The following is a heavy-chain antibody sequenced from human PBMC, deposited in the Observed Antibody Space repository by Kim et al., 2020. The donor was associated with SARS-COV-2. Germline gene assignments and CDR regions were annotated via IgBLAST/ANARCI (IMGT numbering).Heavy chain of an antibody. V-gene: IGHV4-31*03. Sequence: SETLSLTCTVSGGSISSGGYYWSWIRQHPGKGLEWIGYIYYSGSTYYNPSLKSRVTISVDTSKNQFSLKLSSVTAADTAVYYCARFEVPAGEKGFDPWGQGTLVTVSS. D-gene: IGHD2-2*01. CDR3: ARFEVPAGEKGFDP. CDR1: GGSISSGGYY. CDR2: IYYSGST. J-gene: IGHJ5*02.